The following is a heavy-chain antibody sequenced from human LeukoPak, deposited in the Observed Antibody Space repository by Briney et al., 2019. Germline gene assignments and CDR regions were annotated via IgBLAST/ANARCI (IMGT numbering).Heavy chain of an antibody. D-gene: IGHD6-6*01. CDR2: VNPNSGGT. J-gene: IGHJ4*02. V-gene: IGHV1-2*02. CDR1: GYTFTGYH. CDR3: ARGGDIAARPFDY. Sequence: ASVKVSCKASGYTFTGYHIHWVRQAPGQGLEWMGWVNPNSGGTNYAQKFRGRVTMTRDTSISTAYMELSSLRSDDTAFYHCARGGDIAARPFDYWGQGTLVTVSS.